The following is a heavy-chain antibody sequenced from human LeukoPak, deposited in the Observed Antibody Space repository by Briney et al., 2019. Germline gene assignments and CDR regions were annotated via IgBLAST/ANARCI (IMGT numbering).Heavy chain of an antibody. D-gene: IGHD5/OR15-5a*01. CDR2: LYSNGAT. V-gene: IGHV3-53*01. Sequence: PGGSLRLSCVASGIAVSRDFISWVRQAPGKGLEWISVLYSNGATYYADSMQGRFTISRDISKNTLYLHMNSLRAEYTAIYYCATQHMSTQTDSWGQGTMVTVSS. J-gene: IGHJ4*02. CDR1: GIAVSRDF. CDR3: ATQHMSTQTDS.